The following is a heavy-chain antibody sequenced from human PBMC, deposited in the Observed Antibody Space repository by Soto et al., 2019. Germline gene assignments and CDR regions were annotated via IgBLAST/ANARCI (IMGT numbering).Heavy chain of an antibody. CDR2: ISGSGGST. V-gene: IGHV3-23*01. J-gene: IGHJ6*02. Sequence: GGFLRLSCAASGFTFSSYAMSWVRQAPGKGLEWVSAISGSGGSTYYADSVKGRFTISRDNSKNTLYLQMNSLRAEDTAVYYCAKAVAGTGYYYYGMDVWGQGTTVTVSS. CDR3: AKAVAGTGYYYYGMDV. CDR1: GFTFSSYA. D-gene: IGHD6-19*01.